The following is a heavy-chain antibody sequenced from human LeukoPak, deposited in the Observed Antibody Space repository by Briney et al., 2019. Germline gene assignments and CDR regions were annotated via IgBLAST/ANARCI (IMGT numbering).Heavy chain of an antibody. CDR2: ISSSSSYI. CDR3: ATSNSNGLSLFDY. J-gene: IGHJ4*02. CDR1: GFTFSSYS. V-gene: IGHV3-21*01. Sequence: SGGSLRLSCAASGFTFSSYSMNWVRQAPGKRLEWVSSISSSSSYIYYADSVKGRFTISRDNAKNSLYLQMNSLRAEDTAVYYCATSNSNGLSLFDYWGQGTLVTVSS. D-gene: IGHD6-25*01.